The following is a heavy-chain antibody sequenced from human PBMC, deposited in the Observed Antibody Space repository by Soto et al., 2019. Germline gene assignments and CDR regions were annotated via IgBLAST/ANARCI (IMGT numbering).Heavy chain of an antibody. CDR2: ILSKAGNYAT. CDR3: IRGGSPYYYDY. CDR1: GFIFSGSA. Sequence: EVQLVESGGGLVQPGGSLKLSCAASGFIFSGSAVHWVRQASGKGLEWVGRILSKAGNYATACPASMKGRFTISRDDSETTAFLQMNSLKTEDTAVYYCIRGGSPYYYDYWCQGTLVPVSS. J-gene: IGHJ4*02. V-gene: IGHV3-73*01.